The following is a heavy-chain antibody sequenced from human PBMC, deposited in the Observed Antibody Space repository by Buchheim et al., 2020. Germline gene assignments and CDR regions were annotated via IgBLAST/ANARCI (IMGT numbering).Heavy chain of an antibody. D-gene: IGHD3-22*01. J-gene: IGHJ6*02. CDR1: GYTFTSYD. CDR2: MNPNSGNT. Sequence: QVQLVQSGAEVKKPGASVKVSCKASGYTFTSYDINWVRQATGQGLEWMGWMNPNSGNTGYAQKFQGRVTMTRNTSISTAYMELSSLRSEDTAVYYCARDRDDSSGYYLPVSSYGMDVWGQGTT. V-gene: IGHV1-8*01. CDR3: ARDRDDSSGYYLPVSSYGMDV.